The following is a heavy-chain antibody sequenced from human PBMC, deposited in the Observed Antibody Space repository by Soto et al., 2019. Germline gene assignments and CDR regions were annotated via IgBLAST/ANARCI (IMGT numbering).Heavy chain of an antibody. Sequence: GESLKISCNGSGYTFTRYWIGWVRQIPGKGLEWMGIIYPGDSDTRYSPSFQGQVNIPVDKSISTAYLQWSSLKASDTAMYYCARPNGPNPHFDYWGQGTLVTVSS. CDR2: IYPGDSDT. CDR3: ARPNGPNPHFDY. J-gene: IGHJ4*02. V-gene: IGHV5-51*01. CDR1: GYTFTRYW. D-gene: IGHD2-8*01.